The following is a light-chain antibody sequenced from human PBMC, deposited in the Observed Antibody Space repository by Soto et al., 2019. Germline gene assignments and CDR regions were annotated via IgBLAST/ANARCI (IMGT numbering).Light chain of an antibody. CDR3: QQYNNWPRT. Sequence: EIVMTQSPATLSLSPGERATLSCRASQSVSSNFAWYQQKPGQAPRLLIYGASTRATGSPARFSGSGSGTEFTLTISSWQSEDLAVYYCQQYNNWPRTFGQGTKVEI. J-gene: IGKJ1*01. CDR2: GAS. CDR1: QSVSSN. V-gene: IGKV3-15*01.